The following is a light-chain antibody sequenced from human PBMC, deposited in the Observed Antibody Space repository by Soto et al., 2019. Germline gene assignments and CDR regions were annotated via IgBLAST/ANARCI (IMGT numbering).Light chain of an antibody. CDR1: SSDVGGYNY. CDR2: EVT. J-gene: IGLJ1*01. Sequence: QSVLTQPPSASGSPGQSVTISCTGTSSDVGGYNYVSWYQQHPGKAPKLIIYEVTKRPSGVPDRFSGSKSGSTASLTVSGLQAEDDADYYCSSCAGWNPYVFGTGTKVTVL. CDR3: SSCAGWNPYV. V-gene: IGLV2-8*01.